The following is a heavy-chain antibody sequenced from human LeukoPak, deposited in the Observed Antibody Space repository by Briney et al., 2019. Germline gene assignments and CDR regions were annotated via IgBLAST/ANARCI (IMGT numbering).Heavy chain of an antibody. CDR2: ISGSGAST. J-gene: IGHJ4*02. V-gene: IGHV3-23*01. CDR3: AGLVGRYSSGLYYYYFDY. D-gene: IGHD3-22*01. CDR1: GFTFSTNA. Sequence: GGSLRLSCLTSGFTFSTNAMSWVRQAPGKGLEWISGISGSGASTYYADSVTGRFTISRDNSRNTLYLQMNSLRGDDTAVYYCAGLVGRYSSGLYYYYFDYWGQGTLVTVSS.